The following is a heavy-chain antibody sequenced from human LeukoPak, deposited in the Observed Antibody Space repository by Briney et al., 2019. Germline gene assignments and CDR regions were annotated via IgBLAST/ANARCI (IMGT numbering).Heavy chain of an antibody. CDR3: ARGPLMGGIAAAGKHFDY. CDR2: INHSGST. V-gene: IGHV4-34*01. D-gene: IGHD6-13*01. Sequence: SETLSLTCAVYGGSFSGYYWSWIRQPPGKGLEWTGEINHSGSTNYNPSLKSRVTISVDTSKNQFSLKLSSVTAADTAVYYCARGPLMGGIAAAGKHFDYWGQGTLVTVSS. CDR1: GGSFSGYY. J-gene: IGHJ4*02.